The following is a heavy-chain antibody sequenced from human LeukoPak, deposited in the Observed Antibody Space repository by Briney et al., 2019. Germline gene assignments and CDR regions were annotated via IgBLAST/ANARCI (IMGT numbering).Heavy chain of an antibody. V-gene: IGHV3-64D*06. CDR3: VKGILRGSLGGT. D-gene: IGHD3-16*01. CDR2: ISGDWTNT. J-gene: IGHJ5*02. Sequence: GGSLRLSCSASGFSFSDYFMYWVRQAPGKGLEYVSAISGDWTNTYYADPVKGRFIISRDNFKNTLYLQMSSLRSEDTAVYDCVKGILRGSLGGTWGQRTLVTVSS. CDR1: GFSFSDYF.